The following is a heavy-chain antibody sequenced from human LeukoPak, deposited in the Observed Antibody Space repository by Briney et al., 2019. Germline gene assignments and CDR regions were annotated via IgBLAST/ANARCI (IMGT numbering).Heavy chain of an antibody. V-gene: IGHV3-11*05. J-gene: IGHJ4*02. CDR2: ISSSSSYT. Sequence: GGSLRLSCAASGFTFSDYYMSWIRQAPGKGLEWVSYISSSSSYTNYADSVKGRFTISRDNAKNSLYLQMNSLRAEDTAVYYCARVPRSRYSSSWEKVGYYFDYWGQGTLVTVSS. D-gene: IGHD6-13*01. CDR3: ARVPRSRYSSSWEKVGYYFDY. CDR1: GFTFSDYY.